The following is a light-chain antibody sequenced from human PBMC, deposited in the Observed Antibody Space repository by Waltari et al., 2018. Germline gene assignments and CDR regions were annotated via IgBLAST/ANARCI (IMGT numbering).Light chain of an antibody. V-gene: IGLV3-19*01. J-gene: IGLJ2*01. CDR3: HSRDASGSGGA. CDR2: DKN. Sequence: TQDPAVSVAMGQTVRITCQGDSLRSYSASLYQQRPGQAPILVMYDKNSRPSGVPDRFSGSSSDDTASLTITGAQAEDEAYYYCHSRDASGSGGAFGGGTKLTVL. CDR1: SLRSYS.